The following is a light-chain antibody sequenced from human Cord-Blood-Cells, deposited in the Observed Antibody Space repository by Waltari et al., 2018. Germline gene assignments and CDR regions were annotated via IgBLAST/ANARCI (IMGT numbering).Light chain of an antibody. V-gene: IGLV2-14*01. CDR1: SSDVGGSNY. CDR2: EVS. CDR3: SSYTSSSTYV. J-gene: IGLJ1*01. Sequence: QSALTQPASVSGSPGQSITLSCTGTSSDVGGSNYVSWYQQHPGKAPKLMIYEVSNRASWFSNRFSGSKSGNTASLTSSGLQAEDEADYYCSSYTSSSTYVFGTGTKVTVL.